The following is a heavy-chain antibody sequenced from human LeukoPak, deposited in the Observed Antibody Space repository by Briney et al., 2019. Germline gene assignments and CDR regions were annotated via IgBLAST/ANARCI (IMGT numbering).Heavy chain of an antibody. CDR3: ARVVAHNWFDP. V-gene: IGHV1-2*02. CDR1: GYTFTGYY. Sequence: ASLKVSCKASGYTFTGYYMHWLRQAPGQGLEWMGWINPNSGGTNYAQKFQGRVTMTRDTSISTAYMELSRLRSDDTAVYYCARVVAHNWFDPWGQGTLVTVSS. J-gene: IGHJ5*02. CDR2: INPNSGGT. D-gene: IGHD5-12*01.